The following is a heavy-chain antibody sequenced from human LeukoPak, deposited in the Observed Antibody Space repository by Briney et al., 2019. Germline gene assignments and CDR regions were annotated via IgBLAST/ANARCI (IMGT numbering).Heavy chain of an antibody. D-gene: IGHD3-22*01. CDR1: GYTFTGYY. CDR2: INPNSGGT. CDR3: ASYNSSGYLFDY. J-gene: IGHJ4*02. Sequence: ASVKVSCEASGYTFTGYYMHWVRQAPGQGLEWMGWINPNSGGTNYAQKFQGRVTMTRDTSISTAYMELSRLRSDDTAVYYCASYNSSGYLFDYWGQGTLVTVSS. V-gene: IGHV1-2*02.